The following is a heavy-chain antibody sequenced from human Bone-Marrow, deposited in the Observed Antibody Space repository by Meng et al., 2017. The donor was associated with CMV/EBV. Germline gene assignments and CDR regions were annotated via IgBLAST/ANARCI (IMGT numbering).Heavy chain of an antibody. J-gene: IGHJ4*02. Sequence: ASVKVSCKASGYTFTGYYMHWVRQAPGQGLERMGWINPNSGGTNYAQKFQGRVTMTRDTSISTAYMELSRLRSDDTAVYYCARDLPGYYDSSGYSKAVDYWGQGTLVTVSS. CDR3: ARDLPGYYDSSGYSKAVDY. CDR1: GYTFTGYY. V-gene: IGHV1-2*02. D-gene: IGHD3-22*01. CDR2: INPNSGGT.